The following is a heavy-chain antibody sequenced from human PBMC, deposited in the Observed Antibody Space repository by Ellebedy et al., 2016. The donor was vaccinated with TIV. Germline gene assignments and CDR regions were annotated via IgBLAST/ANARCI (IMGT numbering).Heavy chain of an antibody. CDR2: IIPIFGTA. Sequence: SVKVSCKASGGTFSSYAISWVRQAPGQGLEWMGGIIPIFGTANYAQKFQGRVTITADESTSPAYMELSSLRSEDTAVYYCARVTDTAMATLDYWGQGTLVTVSS. CDR1: GGTFSSYA. V-gene: IGHV1-69*13. J-gene: IGHJ4*02. D-gene: IGHD5-18*01. CDR3: ARVTDTAMATLDY.